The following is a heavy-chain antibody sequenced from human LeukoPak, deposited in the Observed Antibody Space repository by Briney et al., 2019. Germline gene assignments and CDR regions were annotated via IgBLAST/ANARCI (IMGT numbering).Heavy chain of an antibody. V-gene: IGHV3-23*01. CDR2: ISAGDDSP. CDR1: GFTFSNYA. Sequence: PGGSLRLSCAASGFTFSNYAMSWVRQAPGKGLEWVSSISAGDDSPFYTDSVRGRFTISRDNSKNTLFLQTIRLRAEDTAVYYCAKSLLRFLEWPRPDYWGQGTLVTVSS. CDR3: AKSLLRFLEWPRPDY. D-gene: IGHD3-3*01. J-gene: IGHJ4*02.